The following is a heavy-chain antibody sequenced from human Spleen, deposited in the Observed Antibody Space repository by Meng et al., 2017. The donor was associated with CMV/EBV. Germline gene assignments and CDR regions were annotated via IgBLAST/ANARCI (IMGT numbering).Heavy chain of an antibody. CDR1: GYTFTGYY. J-gene: IGHJ4*02. Sequence: ASVKVSCKASGYTFTGYYMHWVRQAPGQGLEWMGWINPNSGGTNYAQKFQGRVTMTRDTSISTAYMELSRLRSDDTAVYYCARIRGVVPAAVDYWGQGTLVTVSS. CDR2: INPNSGGT. D-gene: IGHD2-2*01. CDR3: ARIRGVVPAAVDY. V-gene: IGHV1-2*02.